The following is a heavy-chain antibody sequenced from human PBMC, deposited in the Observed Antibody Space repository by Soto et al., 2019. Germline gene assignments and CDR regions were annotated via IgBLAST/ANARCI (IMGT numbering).Heavy chain of an antibody. CDR2: IYHSGST. CDR1: GYSISSGYY. CDR3: ARDDNWFDP. Sequence: SETLSLTCAVSGYSISSGYYWGWIRQPPGKGLEWIGSIYHSGSTYYNPSLKSRVTISVDTSKNQFSLKLTPVTAADTAVYYCARDDNWFDPWGQGTLVTVS. V-gene: IGHV4-38-2*02. J-gene: IGHJ5*02.